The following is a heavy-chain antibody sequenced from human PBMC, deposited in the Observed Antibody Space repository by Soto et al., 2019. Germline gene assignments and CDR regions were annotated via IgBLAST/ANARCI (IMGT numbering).Heavy chain of an antibody. CDR3: AKDFGINWYYFDC. D-gene: IGHD1-1*01. V-gene: IGHV6-1*01. J-gene: IGHJ4*02. Sequence: SQTLSLTCAISGDSVSGNSAAWNWIRQSPSRGLEWLGRTYYRSKWYNDHAVSVKSRVTVTPDTSRNQFSLHLNSVTPEDTAVYYCAKDFGINWYYFDCWGQGTLVTVSS. CDR2: TYYRSKWYN. CDR1: GDSVSGNSAA.